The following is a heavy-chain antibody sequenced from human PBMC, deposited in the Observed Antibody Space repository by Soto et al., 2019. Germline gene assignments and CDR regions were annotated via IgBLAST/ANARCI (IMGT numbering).Heavy chain of an antibody. V-gene: IGHV3-30*18. Sequence: QVQLVESGGGVVQPGRSLRLSCAASGFTFSSYGMHWVRQAPGKGLEWVAVISYDGSNKYYADSVKGRFTISRDNSKNTLYLQMNSLRAEDTAVYYCAKDRPYSSSFDYWGQVTLVTVSS. CDR1: GFTFSSYG. CDR3: AKDRPYSSSFDY. D-gene: IGHD6-13*01. CDR2: ISYDGSNK. J-gene: IGHJ4*02.